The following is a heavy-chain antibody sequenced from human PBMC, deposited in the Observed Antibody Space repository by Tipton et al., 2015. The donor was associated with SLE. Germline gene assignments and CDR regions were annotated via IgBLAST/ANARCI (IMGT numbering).Heavy chain of an antibody. CDR1: GGSFSGYY. CDR2: INHGGST. Sequence: TLSLTCAVYGGSFSGYYWSWIRQPPGKGLEWIGEINHGGSTNYNPSLKSRVTISVDTSKNQFSLKLSSVTAADTAVYYCATGVSPFDYWGQGTLVTVSS. V-gene: IGHV4-34*01. J-gene: IGHJ4*02. D-gene: IGHD7-27*01. CDR3: ATGVSPFDY.